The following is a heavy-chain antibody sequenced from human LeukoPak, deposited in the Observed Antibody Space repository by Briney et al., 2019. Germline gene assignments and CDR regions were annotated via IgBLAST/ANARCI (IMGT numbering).Heavy chain of an antibody. CDR2: TYYRSKWYN. D-gene: IGHD6-19*01. Sequence: SQTLSLTCSISGDSVSSNSAAWNWIRQSPSRGLEWLGRTYYRSKWYNDYAVSVKSRITINPDTSKNQFSLQLNSVTPEDTAVYYCARVADSSGWEGLDVWGQGTTVTVSS. CDR3: ARVADSSGWEGLDV. J-gene: IGHJ6*02. V-gene: IGHV6-1*01. CDR1: GDSVSSNSAA.